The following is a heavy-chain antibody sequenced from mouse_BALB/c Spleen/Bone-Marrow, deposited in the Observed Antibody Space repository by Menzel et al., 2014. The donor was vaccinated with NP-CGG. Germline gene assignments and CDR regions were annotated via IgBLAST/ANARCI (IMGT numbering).Heavy chain of an antibody. CDR2: IDPENANT. Sequence: EVQLQQSGAELVRPGALVKLSCKASGFNIKDYFMHWVGQRPEQGLEWIGWIDPENANTIYDPNFQAKASITADTSSNTAYLQLSSLTSEDTAVYYCAPIYYGNAWFAYWGQGTLVTVSA. J-gene: IGHJ3*01. D-gene: IGHD2-1*01. CDR1: GFNIKDYF. CDR3: APIYYGNAWFAY. V-gene: IGHV14-1*02.